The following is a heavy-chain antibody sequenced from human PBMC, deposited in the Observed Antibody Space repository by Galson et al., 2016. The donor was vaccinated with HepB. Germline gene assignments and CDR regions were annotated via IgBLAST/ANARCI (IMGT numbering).Heavy chain of an antibody. Sequence: SLRLSCAASGFIFSDHYMEWVRQAAGKGLEWVGRTRNKAKSYSRAYAASVKGRFTISRDDSKNSLYLQMTGLRAEDTAIYYCTKGENFYANGGYTAAFDPWGQGTLVIVSS. CDR1: GFIFSDHY. V-gene: IGHV3-72*01. CDR3: TKGENFYANGGYTAAFDP. J-gene: IGHJ5*02. D-gene: IGHD2-15*01. CDR2: TRNKAKSYSR.